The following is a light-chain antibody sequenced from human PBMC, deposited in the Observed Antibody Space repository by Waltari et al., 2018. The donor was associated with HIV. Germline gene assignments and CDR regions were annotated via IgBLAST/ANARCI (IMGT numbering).Light chain of an antibody. V-gene: IGKV1-17*01. Sequence: DMVVTQSPASLSASAGDRVTLTCRSSQTIQNSLAWYRQRPGQAPQPLIFFASPLHTGVPARFGGSASGTDFNLTIAGPQAEDSTSYFCQQLFAFPRTFGQGTRVDI. CDR2: FAS. CDR3: QQLFAFPRT. J-gene: IGKJ1*01. CDR1: QTIQNS.